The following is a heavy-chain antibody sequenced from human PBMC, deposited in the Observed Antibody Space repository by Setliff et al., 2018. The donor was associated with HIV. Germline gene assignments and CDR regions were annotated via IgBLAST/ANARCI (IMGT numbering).Heavy chain of an antibody. CDR2: IIPILDIA. D-gene: IGHD3-10*01. J-gene: IGHJ4*02. CDR3: ASYERGGFDY. Sequence: SVKVSCKASGYTFTSYAMHWVRQAPGQGLEWMGGIIPILDIANYALKFQGRVTITADKSTGAAYMELSSLRSDDTAVYYCASYERGGFDYWGQGTLVTVSS. V-gene: IGHV1-69*10. CDR1: GYTFTSYA.